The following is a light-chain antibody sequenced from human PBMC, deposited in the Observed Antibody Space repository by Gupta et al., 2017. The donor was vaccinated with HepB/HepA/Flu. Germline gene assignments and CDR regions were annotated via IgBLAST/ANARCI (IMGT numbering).Light chain of an antibody. Sequence: QFVLPQPPSVSAAPGQKVTIACSGSSSTIGNNSVSWYQQLPGKAHKLLIYENNKRPAGIPARFSGSKSGTAATLSITGLQKGDEADYYCGTGESSRSDVFGGGTKLTVL. V-gene: IGLV1-51*02. CDR1: SSTIGNNS. CDR3: GTGESSRSDV. CDR2: ENN. J-gene: IGLJ2*01.